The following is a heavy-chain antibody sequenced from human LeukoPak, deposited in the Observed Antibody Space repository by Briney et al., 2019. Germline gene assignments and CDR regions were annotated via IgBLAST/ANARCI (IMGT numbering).Heavy chain of an antibody. CDR3: ARVGVRGVISLRTLGAFDI. V-gene: IGHV3-72*01. D-gene: IGHD3-10*01. J-gene: IGHJ3*02. Sequence: GGSLRLSCAASGFSVSASYMSWVRQAPGKGLEWVGRTRNKANSYTTEYAASVKGRFTISRDDSKNSLYLQMNSLRTEDTAVYYCARVGVRGVISLRTLGAFDIWGQGTMVTVSS. CDR2: TRNKANSYTT. CDR1: GFSVSASY.